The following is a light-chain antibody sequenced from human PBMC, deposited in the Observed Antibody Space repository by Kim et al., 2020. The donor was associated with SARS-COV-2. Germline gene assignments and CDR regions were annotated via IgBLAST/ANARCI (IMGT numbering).Light chain of an antibody. CDR3: QHYSISALT. Sequence: PVERAALSASAGQGLGSNDSAWYRQSPGQAPMPRIYGAANMATGIPYRISGSGFGTDFTFIISRLEPGDLAMYYCQHYSISALTFVAGTKVYIK. J-gene: IGKJ3*01. V-gene: IGKV3-20*01. CDR1: QGLGSND. CDR2: GAA.